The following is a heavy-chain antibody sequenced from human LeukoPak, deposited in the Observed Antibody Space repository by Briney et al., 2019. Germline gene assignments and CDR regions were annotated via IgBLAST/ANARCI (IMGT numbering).Heavy chain of an antibody. CDR3: ARETQSITGTTRGWFDP. V-gene: IGHV1-69*04. CDR1: GGTFSSYA. CDR2: IIPILGIA. J-gene: IGHJ5*02. Sequence: SVKVSCKASGGTFSSYAISWVRQAPGQGLEWMGRIIPILGIANYAQKFQGRVTITADKSTSTAYMELSSLRSEDTAVYYCARETQSITGTTRGWFDPWGQGTLVTVSS. D-gene: IGHD1-20*01.